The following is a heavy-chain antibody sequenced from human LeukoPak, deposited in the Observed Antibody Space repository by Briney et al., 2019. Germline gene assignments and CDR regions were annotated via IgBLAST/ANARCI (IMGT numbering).Heavy chain of an antibody. D-gene: IGHD4-17*01. V-gene: IGHV4-30-2*01. CDR2: IYHSGST. J-gene: IGHJ3*02. CDR3: AREVPTVRHDAFDI. CDR1: GGSISSGGYS. Sequence: SQTLSLTCAVSGGSISSGGYSWSWIRQPPGKGLEWIGYIYHSGSTYYNPSLKSRVTISVDRSKNQFSLKLSSVTAADTAVYYCAREVPTVRHDAFDIWGQGTMVTVSS.